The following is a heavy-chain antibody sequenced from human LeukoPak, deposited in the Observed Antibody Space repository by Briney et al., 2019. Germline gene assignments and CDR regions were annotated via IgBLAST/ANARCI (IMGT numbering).Heavy chain of an antibody. J-gene: IGHJ3*02. Sequence: SETLSLTCTLCGDSISSYYWSWIRQPPGKGLEWIGYISYSGNTNYNPSLKSRVTISADTSKNQFSLKMSSVTAADTAVYYCARGSSSSREAFDIWGQGTMVTVSS. V-gene: IGHV4-59*01. CDR3: ARGSSSSREAFDI. D-gene: IGHD6-13*01. CDR1: GDSISSYY. CDR2: ISYSGNT.